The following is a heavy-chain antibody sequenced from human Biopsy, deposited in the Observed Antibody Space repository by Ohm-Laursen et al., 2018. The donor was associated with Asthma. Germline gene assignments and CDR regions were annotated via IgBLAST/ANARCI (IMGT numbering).Heavy chain of an antibody. J-gene: IGHJ4*02. CDR3: ARLRIEGTSPYYFDY. D-gene: IGHD2/OR15-2a*01. Sequence: GTLSLTCIVSGDAMSTSGSYWGWIRQSPGKGLEWIGSIYYSGRTYYNPSLESRVTISADTSKNHFSLKVTSVTAADTAVYSCARLRIEGTSPYYFDYWGQGSLVTVSS. CDR1: GDAMSTSGSY. CDR2: IYYSGRT. V-gene: IGHV4-39*02.